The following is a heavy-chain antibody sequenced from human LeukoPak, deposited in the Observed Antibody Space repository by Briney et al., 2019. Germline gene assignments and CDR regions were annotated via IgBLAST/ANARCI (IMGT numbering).Heavy chain of an antibody. V-gene: IGHV3-53*01. Sequence: GGSLRLSCTVSGFTVSSNSVSWVREAPGKGLEWVSFIYSDNTRYSDSVKGRFTISRDNSKNTLYLQMNSLRAEDTAVYYCASRAGAYSHPYDYWGQGTLVTVSS. CDR2: IYSDNT. D-gene: IGHD4/OR15-4a*01. CDR3: ASRAGAYSHPYDY. CDR1: GFTVSSNS. J-gene: IGHJ4*02.